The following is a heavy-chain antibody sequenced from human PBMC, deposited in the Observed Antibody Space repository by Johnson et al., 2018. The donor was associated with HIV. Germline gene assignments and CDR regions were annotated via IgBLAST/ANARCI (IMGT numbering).Heavy chain of an antibody. CDR2: ISYDGSNT. Sequence: QVQLVESGGGVVQPGRSLRLSCAASGFTFSSYAMHWVRQAPGKGLEGVAVISYDGSNTYYADSVKGRFTISRDNSKNTLYLQMNSLRAEDTAVYYCARDRAIGGWSIDIWGQGTMVTVSS. V-gene: IGHV3-30*04. CDR1: GFTFSSYA. CDR3: ARDRAIGGWSIDI. D-gene: IGHD2-15*01. J-gene: IGHJ3*02.